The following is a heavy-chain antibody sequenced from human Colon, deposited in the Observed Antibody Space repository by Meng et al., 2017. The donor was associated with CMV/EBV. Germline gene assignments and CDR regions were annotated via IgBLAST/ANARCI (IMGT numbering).Heavy chain of an antibody. J-gene: IGHJ6*02. Sequence: ASVKVSCKASEYIFSNFDINWVRQATGQGLEWMGWMNPDSGDTGYAQKFQGRVSIARNTSISTAYMELSSLRSEDTAVYYCARQASYDSSGYYYYYGMDVWGQGTTVTVSS. CDR2: MNPDSGDT. CDR3: ARQASYDSSGYYYYYGMDV. D-gene: IGHD3-22*01. V-gene: IGHV1-8*03. CDR1: EYIFSNFD.